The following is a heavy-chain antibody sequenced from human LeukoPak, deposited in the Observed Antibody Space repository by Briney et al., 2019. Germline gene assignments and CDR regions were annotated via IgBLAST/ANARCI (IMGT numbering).Heavy chain of an antibody. CDR3: AKDHYWSIDY. CDR1: GFDFSSNW. Sequence: GGSLRLSCAASGFDFSSNWMHWVRHAPGQGLVWVSRIKGDGISTNYADSVKGRFTISRDIAENTLYLQMNSLRAEDTGVYYCAKDHYWSIDYWGRGTLVTVSS. J-gene: IGHJ4*02. D-gene: IGHD3-3*01. CDR2: IKGDGIST. V-gene: IGHV3-74*01.